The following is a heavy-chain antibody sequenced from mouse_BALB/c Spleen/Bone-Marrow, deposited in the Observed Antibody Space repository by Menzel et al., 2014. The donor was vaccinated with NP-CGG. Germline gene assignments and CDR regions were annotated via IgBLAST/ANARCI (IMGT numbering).Heavy chain of an antibody. CDR3: ARHLYGNYGAMDY. J-gene: IGHJ4*01. Sequence: EVMLVESGGGLVQPGGSLKLSCAPSGFTFSDYYMYWVRQTPEKRLEWVAYISNGGGSTYYPDTVKGRFTISRDNAKNTLYLQMSRLKSEDTAMYYCARHLYGNYGAMDYWGQGTSVTVSS. V-gene: IGHV5-12*01. D-gene: IGHD2-1*01. CDR1: GFTFSDYY. CDR2: ISNGGGST.